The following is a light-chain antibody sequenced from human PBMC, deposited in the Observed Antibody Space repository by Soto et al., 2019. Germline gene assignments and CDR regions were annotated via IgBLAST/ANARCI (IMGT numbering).Light chain of an antibody. CDR2: AAS. Sequence: DIQITQSPSSLSASVGDRVTITCRASQTISRYLNWYQQKPGKAPKLLIYAASNLQGGVPSRFSDSGSGTDFTLAISSLQPEDFATYYCQQSYNTLAFGPGTKVDIK. V-gene: IGKV1-39*01. CDR3: QQSYNTLA. CDR1: QTISRY. J-gene: IGKJ3*01.